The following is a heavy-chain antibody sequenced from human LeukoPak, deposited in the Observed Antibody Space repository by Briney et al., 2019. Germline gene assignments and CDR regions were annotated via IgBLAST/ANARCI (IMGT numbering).Heavy chain of an antibody. CDR1: GYTFTSYY. CDR3: ARDKGWYYDFFHYGMDV. V-gene: IGHV1-46*01. CDR2: LNPSGGST. D-gene: IGHD3-3*01. J-gene: IGHJ6*02. Sequence: ASVKVSCKASGYTFTSYYMHWVRQAPGQGLEWMGVLNPSGGSTSYAQKFQGRVTMTRDTSTSTVYMELSSLRSEDTAVYYCARDKGWYYDFFHYGMDVWGQGTTVTVSS.